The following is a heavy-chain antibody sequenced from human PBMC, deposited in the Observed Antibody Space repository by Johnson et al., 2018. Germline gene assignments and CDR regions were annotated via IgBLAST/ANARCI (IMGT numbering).Heavy chain of an antibody. D-gene: IGHD3-22*01. CDR1: GFTFSSYW. V-gene: IGHV3-74*01. CDR2: INSDGSST. CDR3: ARESIGDSSGYYPYWYFDL. Sequence: QLVESGGGLVQPGGSLRLSCAASGFTFSSYWMHWVRQAPGKGLVWVSRINSDGSSTSYADSVKGRFTISRDNAKNTLYLQMNSLRAEDTAVYYCARESIGDSSGYYPYWYFDLWGRGTLVTVSS. J-gene: IGHJ2*01.